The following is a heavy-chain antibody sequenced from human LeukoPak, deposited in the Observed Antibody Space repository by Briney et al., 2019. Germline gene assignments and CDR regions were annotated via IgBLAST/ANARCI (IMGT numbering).Heavy chain of an antibody. Sequence: GGSLRLSCAVSGFTVSGNYMSWVRQAPGKGLEWVSLIYSGGTTYYADSVKGRFTISRDNSKNTLYLQMNSLRAEDTAVYYCARRAGGYSRPYDYWGQGILVTVS. CDR2: IYSGGTT. CDR1: GFTVSGNY. D-gene: IGHD4-23*01. CDR3: ARRAGGYSRPYDY. V-gene: IGHV3-53*01. J-gene: IGHJ4*02.